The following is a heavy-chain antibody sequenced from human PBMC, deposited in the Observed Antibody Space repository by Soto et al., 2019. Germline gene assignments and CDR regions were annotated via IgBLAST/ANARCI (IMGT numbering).Heavy chain of an antibody. CDR2: ISPYNGNT. CDR1: GYTFVSYG. V-gene: IGHV1-18*01. CDR3: SRDAQKWLVAAFDI. Sequence: QVQLVRSGAEVKEPGASVKVSCKASGYTFVSYGISWVRQAPGQGLEWMGWISPYNGNTNYVQKFQGRVTMTTDTPTSTVYMELRSLRSDDTAVYYCSRDAQKWLVAAFDIWGQGTMVTVSS. J-gene: IGHJ3*02. D-gene: IGHD6-19*01.